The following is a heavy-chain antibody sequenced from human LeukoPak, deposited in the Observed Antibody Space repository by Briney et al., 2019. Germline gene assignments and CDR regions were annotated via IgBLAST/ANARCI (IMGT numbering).Heavy chain of an antibody. CDR1: GYTFTSYA. V-gene: IGHV1-3*01. J-gene: IGHJ5*02. Sequence: GASVKVSCKASGYTFTSYAMHWVRQAPGQRLEWMGWINAGNGNTKYSQKFQGRVTITRDTSASTAYMELSSLRSEDTAVYYCARSGYCSGGSCPGDWFDPWGQGTLVTVSS. CDR2: INAGNGNT. CDR3: ARSGYCSGGSCPGDWFDP. D-gene: IGHD2-15*01.